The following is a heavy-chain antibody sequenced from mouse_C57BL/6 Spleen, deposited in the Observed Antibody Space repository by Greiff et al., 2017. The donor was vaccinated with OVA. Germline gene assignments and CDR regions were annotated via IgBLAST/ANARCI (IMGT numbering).Heavy chain of an antibody. Sequence: EVKLVESGGGLVQPGGSLSLSCAASGFTFTDYSMSWVRQPPGKALEWLGFIRNKANGYTTEYSASVKGRFTISRDNSQSILYLQMNALRAEDSATYYCALLRSLYFDYWGQGTTLTVSS. CDR1: GFTFTDYS. J-gene: IGHJ2*01. CDR2: IRNKANGYTT. CDR3: ALLRSLYFDY. D-gene: IGHD1-1*01. V-gene: IGHV7-3*01.